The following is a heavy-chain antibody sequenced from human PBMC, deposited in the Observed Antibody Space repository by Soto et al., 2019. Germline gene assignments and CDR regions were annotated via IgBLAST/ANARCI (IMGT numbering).Heavy chain of an antibody. J-gene: IGHJ3*02. CDR3: ARDLIRGRGYDSGAFDI. V-gene: IGHV1-69*08. Sequence: QVQLVQSGAEVKKPGSSVKVSCKASGGTFSSYTISWVRQAPGQGLEWMGRIIPILGIANYAQKFQGRVTITADKSTSTAYMELSSLRSEDTAVYYCARDLIRGRGYDSGAFDIWGQGTMVTVSS. D-gene: IGHD5-12*01. CDR2: IIPILGIA. CDR1: GGTFSSYT.